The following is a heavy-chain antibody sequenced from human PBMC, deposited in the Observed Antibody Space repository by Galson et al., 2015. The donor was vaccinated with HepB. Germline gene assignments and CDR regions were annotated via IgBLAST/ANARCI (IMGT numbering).Heavy chain of an antibody. CDR2: IYPGDSDT. V-gene: IGHV5-51*01. D-gene: IGHD6-19*01. CDR1: GYSFTRYW. J-gene: IGHJ3*02. Sequence: QSGAEVKRPGESLKISCTGPGYSFTRYWIGWVRQMPGKGLEWMGIIYPGDSDTRYSPSFQGQVTISTDKSISTTYLQWSSLKASDTGMYYCASQLAMAGTWDAFDIWGQGTMVTVSS. CDR3: ASQLAMAGTWDAFDI.